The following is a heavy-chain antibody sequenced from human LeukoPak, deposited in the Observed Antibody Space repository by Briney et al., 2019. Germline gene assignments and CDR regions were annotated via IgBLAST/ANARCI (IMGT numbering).Heavy chain of an antibody. CDR1: GFTFSSYA. D-gene: IGHD3-10*01. J-gene: IGHJ4*02. CDR2: ISYDGSNK. Sequence: GGSLRLSCAASGFTFSSYAMHWVRQAPGKGLEWVAVISYDGSNKYYADSVKGRFTISRDNSKNTLYLQMNSLRAEDTAVYYCARDYIWFGELLSKFDYWGQGTLVTVSS. V-gene: IGHV3-30-3*01. CDR3: ARDYIWFGELLSKFDY.